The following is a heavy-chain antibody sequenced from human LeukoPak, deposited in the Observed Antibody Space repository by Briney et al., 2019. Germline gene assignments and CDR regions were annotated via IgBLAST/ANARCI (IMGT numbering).Heavy chain of an antibody. CDR2: IYPGDSDT. V-gene: IGHV5-51*01. CDR3: ARHLEAAAGTPLNAFDI. D-gene: IGHD6-13*01. CDR1: GYSFTTNW. Sequence: GESLKISCKGFGYSFTTNWIGWARQMPGKGLEWMGIIYPGDSDTRYSPSFQGQVTISADKSISTAYLQWSSLKASDTAMYYCARHLEAAAGTPLNAFDIWGQGTMVTVSS. J-gene: IGHJ3*02.